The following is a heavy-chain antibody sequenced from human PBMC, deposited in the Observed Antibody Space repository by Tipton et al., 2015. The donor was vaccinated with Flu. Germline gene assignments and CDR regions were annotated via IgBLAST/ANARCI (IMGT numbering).Heavy chain of an antibody. CDR2: IYYSGST. CDR1: GGSISSYY. CDR3: AMGDGDSDY. Sequence: TLSLTCTVSGGSISSYYWSWIRQPPGKGLEWIGYIYYSGSTNYNPSLKSRVTISVDTSKNQFSLKLSSVTAADTAVYYCAMGDGDSDYWGQGTLATVSS. J-gene: IGHJ4*02. V-gene: IGHV4-59*07. D-gene: IGHD4-17*01.